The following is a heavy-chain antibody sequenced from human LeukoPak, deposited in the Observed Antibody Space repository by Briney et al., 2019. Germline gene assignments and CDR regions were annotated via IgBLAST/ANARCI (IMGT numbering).Heavy chain of an antibody. CDR2: VYRSGST. CDR1: GGSISNNNW. CDR3: ARDSGTTGEVKFDP. D-gene: IGHD3-10*01. V-gene: IGHV4-4*02. Sequence: SGTLSLTCAVSGGSISNNNWWSWVRQPPGKGLEWIGEVYRSGSTNYNPSLKSRVTISVDKSKNQFSLKLSSVTAADTAVYYCARDSGTTGEVKFDPWGQGTLVTVSS. J-gene: IGHJ5*02.